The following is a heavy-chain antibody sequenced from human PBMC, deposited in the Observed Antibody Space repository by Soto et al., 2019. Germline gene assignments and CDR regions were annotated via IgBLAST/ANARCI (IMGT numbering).Heavy chain of an antibody. V-gene: IGHV5-10-1*03. D-gene: IGHD2-15*01. CDR3: ARRMTLVG. J-gene: IGHJ4*02. Sequence: EVQLVQSGAEVKKPGESLRISCKGSGYDFTDQWINWVRQVPGKGLEWMGRIDPNDSQTNYSPSFEGHVTISADKSISTAYLQWSSLKASDTAMYYCARRMTLVGWGQGTLVTVSS. CDR1: GYDFTDQW. CDR2: IDPNDSQT.